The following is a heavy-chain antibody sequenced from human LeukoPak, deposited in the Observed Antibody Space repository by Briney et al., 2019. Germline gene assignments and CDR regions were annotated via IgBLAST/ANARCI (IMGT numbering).Heavy chain of an antibody. J-gene: IGHJ4*02. CDR3: ARDGGDTMVRGVILFDY. CDR2: ISAYNGNT. CDR1: GYTFTSYG. D-gene: IGHD3-10*01. Sequence: ASVKVSCKASGYTFTSYGISWVRQAPGQGLEWMGWISAYNGNTNYAQKLQGRVTMTTDTSTSTAYMELRSLRSDDTAVYYCARDGGDTMVRGVILFDYWGQGTLVTVSS. V-gene: IGHV1-18*04.